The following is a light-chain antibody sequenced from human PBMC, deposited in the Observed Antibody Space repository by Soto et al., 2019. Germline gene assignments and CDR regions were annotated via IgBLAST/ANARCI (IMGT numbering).Light chain of an antibody. CDR2: GAS. CDR1: QSVSSSY. V-gene: IGKV3D-20*02. CDR3: QQRSNWFLT. Sequence: IVLTQSPGTLSLSPGERATLSCRASQSVSSSYLAWYKQQPGQAPRLLSYGASSRATGIPDRFSGSGSGTDFTLTITRLQPDDFETYYCQQRSNWFLTFGGGTKVDIK. J-gene: IGKJ4*01.